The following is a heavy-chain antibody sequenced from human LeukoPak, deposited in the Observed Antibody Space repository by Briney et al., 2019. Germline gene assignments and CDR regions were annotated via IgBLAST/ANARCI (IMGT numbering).Heavy chain of an antibody. V-gene: IGHV1-18*04. CDR3: ARDVDTAMGYFDY. CDR1: GHTFTGYY. D-gene: IGHD5-18*01. CDR2: ISAYNGNT. J-gene: IGHJ4*02. Sequence: ASVKVSCKASGHTFTGYYMHWVRQAPGQGLEWMGWISAYNGNTNYAQKLQGRVTMTTDTSTSTAYMELRSLRSDDTAVYYCARDVDTAMGYFDYWGQGTLVTVSS.